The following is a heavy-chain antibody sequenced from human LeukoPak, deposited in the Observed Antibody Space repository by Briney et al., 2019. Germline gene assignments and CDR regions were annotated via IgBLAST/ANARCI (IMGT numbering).Heavy chain of an antibody. Sequence: GGSLRLSCAASGFTFSSYAMSWVRQAPGKGLEWVSAISGSGGSTYYADSVKGRFTISRDNSKNTLYLQMKSLRAEDTAVYYCAKDGLRALFFYYWGQGTLVTVSS. CDR3: AKDGLRALFFYY. CDR2: ISGSGGST. CDR1: GFTFSSYA. J-gene: IGHJ4*02. V-gene: IGHV3-23*01. D-gene: IGHD4-17*01.